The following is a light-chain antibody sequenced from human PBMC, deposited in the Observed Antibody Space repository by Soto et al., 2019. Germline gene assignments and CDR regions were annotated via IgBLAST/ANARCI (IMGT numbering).Light chain of an antibody. Sequence: IQMTQSPSSLSASVGDRVTITCRASQTTSHYLNLYQEKPGKAPKLLIYAAASLQSGVPSRFSGSGSGTDFTLTISSLQPEDFATYCFQQSYSTRWTFGQGTKVEIK. J-gene: IGKJ1*01. CDR2: AAA. V-gene: IGKV1-39*01. CDR3: QQSYSTRWT. CDR1: QTTSHY.